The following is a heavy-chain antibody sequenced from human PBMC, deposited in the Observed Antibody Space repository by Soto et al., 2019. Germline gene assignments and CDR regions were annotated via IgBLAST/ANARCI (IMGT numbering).Heavy chain of an antibody. CDR3: ARGGAPLVLRYFHPPTTLDY. Sequence: PSETLSLTCAVYGGSFSGYYWSWIRQPPGKGLEWIGEINHSGSTNYNPSLKSRVTISVDTSKNQFSLKLSSVTAADTAVYYCARGGAPLVLRYFHPPTTLDYWGQGTLVTVSS. J-gene: IGHJ4*02. CDR2: INHSGST. V-gene: IGHV4-34*01. D-gene: IGHD3-9*01. CDR1: GGSFSGYY.